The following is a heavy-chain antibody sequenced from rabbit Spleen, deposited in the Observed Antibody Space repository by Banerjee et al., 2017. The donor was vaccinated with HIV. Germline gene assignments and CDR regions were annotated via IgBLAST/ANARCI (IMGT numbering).Heavy chain of an antibody. V-gene: IGHV1S45*01. D-gene: IGHD4-1*01. Sequence: QEQLVESRGGLVKPGGSLKLSCTASGFSFSNKAVMCWVRQAPGKGLEWIACIYTGSGGTYYASWAKGRFTISKTSSTTVTLQVTSVTAADTATYFCTRDLYSSGWGALSYGMDLWGPGTLVTVS. CDR2: IYTGSGGT. CDR3: TRDLYSSGWGALSYGMDL. J-gene: IGHJ6*01. CDR1: GFSFSNKAV.